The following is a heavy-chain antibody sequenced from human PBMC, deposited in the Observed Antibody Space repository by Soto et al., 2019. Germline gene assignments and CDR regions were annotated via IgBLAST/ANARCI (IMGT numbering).Heavy chain of an antibody. CDR1: GFSLTTSGAG. CDR3: PNRYGGNYYRWYFDF. CDR2: VSWKDDK. V-gene: IGHV2-5*01. J-gene: IGHJ4*02. D-gene: IGHD1-26*01. Sequence: QITLEESGHTLAKPTQTLTLTCSFSGFSLTTSGAGVGWLRQSPGKDLEWLDLVSWKDDKRYNPGLESRLTITKDTSKNQVVLTMTNMDPVDTGTYYCPNRYGGNYYRWYFDFWGQGTLVTVSS.